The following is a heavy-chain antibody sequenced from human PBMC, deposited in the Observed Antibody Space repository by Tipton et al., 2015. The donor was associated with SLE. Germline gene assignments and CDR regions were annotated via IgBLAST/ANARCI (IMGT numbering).Heavy chain of an antibody. V-gene: IGHV4-39*07. CDR1: GGSISSSSYY. Sequence: TLSLTCTVSGGSISSSSYYWGWIRQPPGKGLEWIGSIYHSGSTYYNPSLKSRVTISVDTSKNQFSLKLSSVTAADTAVYYCAGEYSNYPGFDPWGQGTLVTVSS. J-gene: IGHJ5*02. CDR2: IYHSGST. CDR3: AGEYSNYPGFDP. D-gene: IGHD4-11*01.